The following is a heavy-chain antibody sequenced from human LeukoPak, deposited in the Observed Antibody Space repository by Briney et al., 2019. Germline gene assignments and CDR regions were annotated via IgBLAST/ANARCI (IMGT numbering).Heavy chain of an antibody. J-gene: IGHJ4*02. D-gene: IGHD1-26*01. V-gene: IGHV4-39*01. CDR1: GGSISSSSYY. CDR2: IYYSGST. Sequence: PSETLSLTCTVSGGSISSSSYYWGWIRQPPGKGLEWIGSIYYSGSTYYNPSLKSRVTISVDTSKNQCSLKLSSVTAADTAVYYCARQEVGATTGFDYWGQGTLVTVSS. CDR3: ARQEVGATTGFDY.